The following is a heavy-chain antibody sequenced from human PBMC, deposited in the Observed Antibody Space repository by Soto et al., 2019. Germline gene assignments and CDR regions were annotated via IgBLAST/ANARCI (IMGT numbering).Heavy chain of an antibody. CDR3: ARRARADYYYMDV. CDR1: GFTLSSEA. CDR2: ISSNGIGT. V-gene: IGHV3-64*01. D-gene: IGHD6-6*01. J-gene: IGHJ6*03. Sequence: EVQLVESGGGLAQPGGSLRLSCAASGFTLSSEAMDWVRRAPGKGREYVSGISSNGIGTYYANSVKGRFTISRDNSKNTVYLQMDSLRPEDMAVYYCARRARADYYYMDVWGKGTTVTVS.